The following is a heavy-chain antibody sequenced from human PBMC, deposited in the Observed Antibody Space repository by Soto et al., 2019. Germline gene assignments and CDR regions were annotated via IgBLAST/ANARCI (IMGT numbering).Heavy chain of an antibody. Sequence: PGGSLRLSCAASGFTFSSYDMHWVRQATGKGLEWVSAIGTAGDTYYPGSVKGRFTISRENAKNSLYLQMNSLRAEDTAVYYCARGRPQRITIFSDRNNWFDPWGQGTLVTVSS. D-gene: IGHD3-3*01. CDR1: GFTFSSYD. CDR3: ARGRPQRITIFSDRNNWFDP. CDR2: IGTAGDT. V-gene: IGHV3-13*01. J-gene: IGHJ5*02.